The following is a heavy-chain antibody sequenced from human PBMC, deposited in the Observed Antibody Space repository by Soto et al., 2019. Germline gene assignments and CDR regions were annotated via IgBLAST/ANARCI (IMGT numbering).Heavy chain of an antibody. V-gene: IGHV3-21*01. CDR1: GFTFSSYS. CDR2: ISSSSSYI. J-gene: IGHJ4*02. CDR3: ARDRVEQLDLSVFDY. D-gene: IGHD6-13*01. Sequence: GGSLRLSCAASGFTFSSYSMNWVRQAPGKGLEWVSSISSSSSYIYYADSVKGRFTISRDNAKNSLYLQMNSLRAEDTAVYYCARDRVEQLDLSVFDYWGQGTLVTVSS.